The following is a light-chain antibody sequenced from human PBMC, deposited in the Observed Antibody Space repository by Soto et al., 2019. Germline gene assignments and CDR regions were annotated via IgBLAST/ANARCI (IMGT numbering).Light chain of an antibody. CDR2: GAS. V-gene: IGKV3-15*01. J-gene: IGKJ1*01. Sequence: EIVMTQSPATLSVSPGERATLSCRASQSVSSNLAWYQQKPGQAPRLLIYGASTRATGIPARFSGSGSGTEFTLTISSLQSEDFAVYYCQKYNNWPSCTFGQGTKVDIK. CDR3: QKYNNWPSCT. CDR1: QSVSSN.